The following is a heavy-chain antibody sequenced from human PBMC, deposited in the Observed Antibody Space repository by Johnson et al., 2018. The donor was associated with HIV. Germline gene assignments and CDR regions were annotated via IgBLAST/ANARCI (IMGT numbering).Heavy chain of an antibody. Sequence: QVQLVESGGGVVRPGWSLTLSCAASGFTFDDYGMTWVRQAPGKGLEWVAVISYDGSNKYYADSVKGRFTISRDNSKDMLYLQMNSLRAEDTADYYCVRDQGSGWPTNAFDIWGRGTRVTVSS. J-gene: IGHJ3*02. V-gene: IGHV3-30*03. CDR2: ISYDGSNK. CDR3: VRDQGSGWPTNAFDI. CDR1: GFTFDDYG. D-gene: IGHD6-19*01.